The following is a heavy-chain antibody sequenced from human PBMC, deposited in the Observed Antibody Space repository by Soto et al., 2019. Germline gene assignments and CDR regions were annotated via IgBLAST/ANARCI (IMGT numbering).Heavy chain of an antibody. CDR2: VYYNESA. Sequence: QVQLQEPGPRLVSPSETLSLTCTVSGASVTSGDFYWSWIRQPPGKGLAWIGYVYYNESAYYNPSLKSRTSISVGTSKNHFTLELSSVTAADTAVYYCAALLAGGWGQGSLVTVSS. CDR1: GASVTSGDFY. V-gene: IGHV4-30-4*01. D-gene: IGHD3-10*01. J-gene: IGHJ4*02. CDR3: AALLAGG.